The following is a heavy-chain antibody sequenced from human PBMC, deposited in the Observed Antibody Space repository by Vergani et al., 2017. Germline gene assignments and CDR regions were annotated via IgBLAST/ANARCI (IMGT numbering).Heavy chain of an antibody. CDR1: GGTFSSYA. Sequence: QVQLVQSGAEVKKPGASVKVSCKASGGTFSSYAISWVRQAPGQGLEWMGRIIPILGIANYAQKFQERVTITRDMSTSTAYMELSSLRSEDTAVYYCAAGKGLGPYYFDYWGQGTLVTVSS. J-gene: IGHJ4*02. CDR3: AAGKGLGPYYFDY. CDR2: IIPILGIA. V-gene: IGHV1-69*04. D-gene: IGHD3/OR15-3a*01.